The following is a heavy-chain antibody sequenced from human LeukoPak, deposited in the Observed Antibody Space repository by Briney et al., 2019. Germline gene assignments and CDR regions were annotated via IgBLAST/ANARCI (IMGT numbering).Heavy chain of an antibody. J-gene: IGHJ4*02. CDR2: INHSGST. Sequence: SETLSLTCAVYGGSFSGYYWSWIRQPPEKGLEWIGEINHSGSTNYNPSLKSRVTISVDTSKNQFSLKLSSVTAADTAVYYCARDRSMTYDYWGQGTLVTVSS. V-gene: IGHV4-34*01. CDR3: ARDRSMTYDY. CDR1: GGSFSGYY.